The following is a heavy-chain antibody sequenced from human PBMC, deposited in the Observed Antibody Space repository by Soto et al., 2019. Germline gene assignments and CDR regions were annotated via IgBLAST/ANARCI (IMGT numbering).Heavy chain of an antibody. J-gene: IGHJ4*02. Sequence: GGSLRLSCAASGFIFTGYNMNWVRQAPGKGLEWVSSISSGSSYIYYADSVKGRFTISRDNAKNSLYLQMNTLRAEDTALYYCARRRAAAGTLTFDYWRQGTRVTVSS. D-gene: IGHD6-13*01. V-gene: IGHV3-21*01. CDR2: ISSGSSYI. CDR1: GFIFTGYN. CDR3: ARRRAAAGTLTFDY.